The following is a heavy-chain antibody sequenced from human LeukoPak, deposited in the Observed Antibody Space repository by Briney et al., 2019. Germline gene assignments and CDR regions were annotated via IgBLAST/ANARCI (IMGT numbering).Heavy chain of an antibody. Sequence: GGSLRLSCTASGFTFGDYAMSWFRQAPGKGLEWVGFIRSKAYGGTTECAASVKGRFTISRDDSKSVAYLQMNSLKTEDTAVYYCTRVSGSYPDTRYFDYWGQGTLVTVSS. D-gene: IGHD1-26*01. CDR2: IRSKAYGGTT. CDR3: TRVSGSYPDTRYFDY. J-gene: IGHJ4*02. CDR1: GFTFGDYA. V-gene: IGHV3-49*03.